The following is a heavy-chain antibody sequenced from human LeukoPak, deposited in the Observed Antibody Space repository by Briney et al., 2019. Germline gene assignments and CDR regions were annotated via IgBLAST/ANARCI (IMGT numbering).Heavy chain of an antibody. J-gene: IGHJ4*02. CDR2: ISYDGSNK. CDR3: ARDDYGGINLFDY. V-gene: IGHV3-30-3*01. D-gene: IGHD4-23*01. CDR1: GFTFGDYA. Sequence: GGSLRLSCTASGFTFGDYAMHWVRQAPGKGLEWVAVISYDGSNKYYADSVKGRFTISRDNSKNTLYLQMNSLRAEDTAVYYCARDDYGGINLFDYWGQGTLVTVSS.